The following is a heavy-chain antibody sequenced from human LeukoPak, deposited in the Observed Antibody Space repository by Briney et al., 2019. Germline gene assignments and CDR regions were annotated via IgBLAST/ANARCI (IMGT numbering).Heavy chain of an antibody. CDR1: GFTVSSNY. V-gene: IGHV3-53*01. CDR2: IYSGGST. D-gene: IGHD3-22*01. CDR3: ARKYYYDSSGYSYYFDY. J-gene: IGHJ4*02. Sequence: GGSLRLSCAASGFTVSSNYMSWVRQAPGKGLEWVSVIYSGGSTYYADSVKGRFTISRDNSKNTLYLQMNRLRAEDTAVYYCARKYYYDSSGYSYYFDYWGQGTLVTVSS.